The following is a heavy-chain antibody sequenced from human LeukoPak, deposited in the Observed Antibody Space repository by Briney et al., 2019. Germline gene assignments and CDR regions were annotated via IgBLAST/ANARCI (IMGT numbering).Heavy chain of an antibody. Sequence: GGSLRLSCAASGFTFSIYAMTWVRQAPGKGLEWVSAVSGSGGSTYYADSVTGRFTISRDNSKNTLYLQMNSLRAEDTAVYFSAKAGIIAADFNYYFDYWGQGTLVTVSS. CDR3: AKAGIIAADFNYYFDY. D-gene: IGHD6-13*01. CDR1: GFTFSIYA. J-gene: IGHJ4*02. V-gene: IGHV3-23*01. CDR2: VSGSGGST.